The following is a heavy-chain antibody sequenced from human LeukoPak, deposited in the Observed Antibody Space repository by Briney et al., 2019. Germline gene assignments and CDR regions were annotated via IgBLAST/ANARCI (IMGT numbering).Heavy chain of an antibody. CDR3: ARGQQQLVTTNFDY. V-gene: IGHV3-33*01. D-gene: IGHD6-13*01. J-gene: IGHJ4*02. CDR1: GFTFSRYG. CDR2: IWYDGSNK. Sequence: QPGRSLRLSCAASGFTFSRYGMHWVRQAPGKGLECVAVIWYDGSNKYYADSVKGRFTISRDNSKNTLYLQMNSLRAEDTAVYYCARGQQQLVTTNFDYWGQGTLVTVSS.